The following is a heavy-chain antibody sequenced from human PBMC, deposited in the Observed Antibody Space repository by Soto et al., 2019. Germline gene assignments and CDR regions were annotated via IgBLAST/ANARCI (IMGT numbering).Heavy chain of an antibody. Sequence: VQLVQSGAEVKKPGASVKVSCKTSGDSFNDYYIHWVRQAPGQGLEWMGWINPNGGGTKYAQKFQGRVILTRDTSIRTVYMELSSLRSGDTAVYYCARESGGATATLDYYYFYMDGWGKGTTVTVSS. J-gene: IGHJ6*03. V-gene: IGHV1-2*02. D-gene: IGHD5-12*01. CDR3: ARESGGATATLDYYYFYMDG. CDR1: GDSFNDYY. CDR2: INPNGGGT.